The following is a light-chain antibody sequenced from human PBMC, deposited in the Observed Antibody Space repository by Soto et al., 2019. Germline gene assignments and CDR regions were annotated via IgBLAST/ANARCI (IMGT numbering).Light chain of an antibody. J-gene: IGLJ1*01. V-gene: IGLV2-11*01. CDR3: CSYAGSYTHYV. CDR1: SSDVGGYNY. CDR2: AVT. Sequence: QSVLTQPRSVSGSPGQSVTISCTGTSSDVGGYNYVSWYQQYPGKAPKVMIYAVTKRPSGVPDRISGSKSGNTASLTISGLQVEDEADYYCCSYAGSYTHYVFGTGTKVTVL.